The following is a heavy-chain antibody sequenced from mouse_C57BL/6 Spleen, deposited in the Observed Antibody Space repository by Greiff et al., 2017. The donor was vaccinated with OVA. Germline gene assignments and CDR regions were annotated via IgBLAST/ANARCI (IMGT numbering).Heavy chain of an antibody. V-gene: IGHV3-6*01. D-gene: IGHD2-5*01. CDR3: ARGFYYSNYEGFAY. Sequence: EVQLQESGPGLVKPSQSLSLTCSVTGYSITSGYYWNWIRQFPGNKLEWMGYISYDGSNNYNPSLKNRISITRDTSKNQFFLKLNSVTTEDTATYYCARGFYYSNYEGFAYWGQGTLVTVSA. J-gene: IGHJ3*01. CDR1: GYSITSGYY. CDR2: ISYDGSN.